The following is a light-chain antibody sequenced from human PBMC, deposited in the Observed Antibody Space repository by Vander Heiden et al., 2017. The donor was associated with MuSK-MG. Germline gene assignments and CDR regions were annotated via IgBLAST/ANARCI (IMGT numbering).Light chain of an antibody. CDR2: DVS. CDR3: CSYAGSNTLV. J-gene: IGLJ2*01. V-gene: IGLV2-11*01. CDR1: SSHVCGYHY. Sequence: QSALTQPRSVSASPGPSVPISCTGTSSHVCGYHYVSWYQQYPGKAPKVMIYDVSKRPSGVPDRFSGSKSGNTASLTISGLQAEDEADYYCCSYAGSNTLVFGGGTKLTVL.